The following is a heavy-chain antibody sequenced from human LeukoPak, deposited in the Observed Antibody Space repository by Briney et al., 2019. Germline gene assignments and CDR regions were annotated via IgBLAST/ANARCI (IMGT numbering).Heavy chain of an antibody. Sequence: GASVKVSCKASGYTFTDYAVHWVRRAPGQSLEWMGYINGGNGKTEYSQKFQGRLTITRDISATTAYMELSSLRSEDTAVYYCVRDGGYQLLVIWGRGALITVAS. CDR1: GYTFTDYA. CDR3: VRDGGYQLLVI. D-gene: IGHD2-2*01. J-gene: IGHJ4*02. CDR2: INGGNGKT. V-gene: IGHV1-3*01.